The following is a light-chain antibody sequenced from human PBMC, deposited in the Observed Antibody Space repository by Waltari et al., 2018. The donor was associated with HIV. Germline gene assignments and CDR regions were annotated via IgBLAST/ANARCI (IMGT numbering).Light chain of an antibody. CDR2: GKN. CDR3: DSRDSSGNHWL. V-gene: IGLV3-19*01. CDR1: SLSNYY. Sequence: SSELTQDPAVSVALGQTVRITCQGDSLSNYYASWYQQKPGQAPILVIYGKNNRPSGIPDRFSGSNSGNTASLTITGAQAEDEADYYCDSRDSSGNHWLFGGGTKLTVL. J-gene: IGLJ3*02.